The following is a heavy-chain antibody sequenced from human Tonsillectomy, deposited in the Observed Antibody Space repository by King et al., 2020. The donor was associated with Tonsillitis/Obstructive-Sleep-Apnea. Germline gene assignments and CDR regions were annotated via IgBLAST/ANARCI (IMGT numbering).Heavy chain of an antibody. CDR1: GFTFSSYA. V-gene: IGHV3-64*01. D-gene: IGHD3-22*01. J-gene: IGHJ6*03. Sequence: VQLVESGGGLVQPGGSLRLSCAASGFTFSSYAMHWVRQAPGKGLEYVSAISSNGGSTYYANSVKGRFTISRDNSKNTLYLQMGSLRAEDMAVYYCASDLDYYDSSGTSYYYYMDVWGKGTTVTVSS. CDR3: ASDLDYYDSSGTSYYYYMDV. CDR2: ISSNGGST.